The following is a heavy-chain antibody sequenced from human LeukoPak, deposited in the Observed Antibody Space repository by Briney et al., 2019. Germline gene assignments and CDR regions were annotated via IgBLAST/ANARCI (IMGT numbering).Heavy chain of an antibody. Sequence: GGSLRLSCAASGFTFSSYAMSWVRQAPGKGLEWVSAISGSGGSTYYADPVKGRFTISRDNSKNTLYLQMNSLRAEDTAVYYCARIVVVVAALDYWGQGTLVTVSS. CDR2: ISGSGGST. D-gene: IGHD2-15*01. CDR1: GFTFSSYA. V-gene: IGHV3-23*01. J-gene: IGHJ4*02. CDR3: ARIVVVVAALDY.